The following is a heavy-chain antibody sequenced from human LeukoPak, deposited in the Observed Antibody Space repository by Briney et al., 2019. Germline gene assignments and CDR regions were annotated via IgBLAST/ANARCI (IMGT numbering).Heavy chain of an antibody. V-gene: IGHV3-7*01. J-gene: IGHJ6*03. CDR1: GFNFSSYW. Sequence: GGSLRLSCAASGFNFSSYWMSWVRQAPGKGLEWVANIKEDGSEKYYVDSVKGRFTISRDNTKNSLYLQMNSLRAEDTAVYYCAREAVAGNYYYYYMDVWGKGTTVTVSS. CDR2: IKEDGSEK. CDR3: AREAVAGNYYYYYMDV. D-gene: IGHD6-19*01.